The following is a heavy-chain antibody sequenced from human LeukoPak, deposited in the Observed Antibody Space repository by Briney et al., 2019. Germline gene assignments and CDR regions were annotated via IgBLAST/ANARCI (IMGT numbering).Heavy chain of an antibody. Sequence: GGSLRLSCAASGFTFSNYVMHWVRQAPGKGLEWVAVISYDGSDKYYADSVKGRFTISRDNSKNTLYLQMNSLRVEDTAVYYCAREHYFYHMDGWGEGTTVTVSS. V-gene: IGHV3-30*03. J-gene: IGHJ6*03. CDR3: AREHYFYHMDG. CDR2: ISYDGSDK. CDR1: GFTFSNYV.